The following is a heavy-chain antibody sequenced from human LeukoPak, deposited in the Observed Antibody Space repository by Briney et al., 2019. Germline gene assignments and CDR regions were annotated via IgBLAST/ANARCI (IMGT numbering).Heavy chain of an antibody. D-gene: IGHD4-11*01. Sequence: GGSLRLSCAASGFTFSSYGMHWVRQAPGKGLEWVAVISYDGSNKYYADSVKGRFTISRDNSKNTLYLQMNSLRAEDTAVYYCAKDRIPTVTKTFDPWGQGTLVTVSS. CDR3: AKDRIPTVTKTFDP. J-gene: IGHJ5*02. CDR2: ISYDGSNK. V-gene: IGHV3-30*18. CDR1: GFTFSSYG.